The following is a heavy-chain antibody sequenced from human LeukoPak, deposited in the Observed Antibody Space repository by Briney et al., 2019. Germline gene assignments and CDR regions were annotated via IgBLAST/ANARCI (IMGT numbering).Heavy chain of an antibody. CDR2: IWSGGNNK. J-gene: IGHJ3*02. CDR1: GFTFSTYG. V-gene: IGHV3-33*06. CDR3: VKERGPFDAFDI. Sequence: PGRSLRLSWAATGFTFSTYGMHWVRQAPGKGLEWVAVIWSGGNNKSYADSVKGRFTFSRDNSRNTLSLQMNSLRAEDTAVYYCVKERGPFDAFDIWGQGTMVTVSS.